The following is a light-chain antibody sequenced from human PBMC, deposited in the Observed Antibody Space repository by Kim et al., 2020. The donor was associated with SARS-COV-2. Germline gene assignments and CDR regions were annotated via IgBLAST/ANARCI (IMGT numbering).Light chain of an antibody. CDR1: QDIRND. CDR3: LQHNTYPIT. V-gene: IGKV1-17*01. CDR2: GAS. J-gene: IGKJ5*01. Sequence: ASEGDRVTITCRASQDIRNDLGGYQQNPGRAPKRLIYGASSLQSGVPSRFSGSGSGTEFTLTISSLQPEDFATYFCLQHNTYPITFGQGTRLEIK.